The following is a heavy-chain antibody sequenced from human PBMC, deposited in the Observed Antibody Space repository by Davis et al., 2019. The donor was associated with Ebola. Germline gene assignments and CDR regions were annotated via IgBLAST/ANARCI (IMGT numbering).Heavy chain of an antibody. V-gene: IGHV4-34*01. CDR3: ARSLAATLYYYYGMDV. CDR1: GGSISGYY. J-gene: IGHJ6*02. CDR2: INHSGST. Sequence: MPSETLSLTCTVSGGSISGYYWSWIRQPPGKGLEWIGEINHSGSTNYNPSLKSRVTISVDTSKNQFSLKLSSVTAADTAVYYCARSLAATLYYYYGMDVWGQGTTVTVSS. D-gene: IGHD2-15*01.